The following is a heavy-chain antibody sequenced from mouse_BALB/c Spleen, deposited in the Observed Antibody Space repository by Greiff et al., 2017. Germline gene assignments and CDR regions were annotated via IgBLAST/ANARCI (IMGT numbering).Heavy chain of an antibody. Sequence: VQLQQSGAELVRSGASVKLSCTASGFNIKDYYMHWVKQRPEQGLEWIGWIDPENGDTEYAPKFQGKATMTADTSSNTAYLQLSSLTSEDTAVYYCARSDDYDAFAYWGQGTLVTVSA. CDR2: IDPENGDT. D-gene: IGHD2-4*01. CDR1: GFNIKDYY. CDR3: ARSDDYDAFAY. V-gene: IGHV14-4*02. J-gene: IGHJ3*01.